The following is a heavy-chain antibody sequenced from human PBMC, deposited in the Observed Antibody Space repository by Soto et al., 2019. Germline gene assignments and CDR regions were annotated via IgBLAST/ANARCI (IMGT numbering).Heavy chain of an antibody. J-gene: IGHJ4*02. D-gene: IGHD3-16*02. CDR3: ARVMITFGGVIVSFDY. CDR2: ISSSSSTI. V-gene: IGHV3-48*01. Sequence: EVQLVESGGGLVQPGGSLILSCAASGFTFSSYSMNWVRQAPGKGLEWGSYISSSSSTIYYADSVKGRFTIPRDNAKNSLYLQMNSLRAEDTAVYYCARVMITFGGVIVSFDYWGQGTLVTVSS. CDR1: GFTFSSYS.